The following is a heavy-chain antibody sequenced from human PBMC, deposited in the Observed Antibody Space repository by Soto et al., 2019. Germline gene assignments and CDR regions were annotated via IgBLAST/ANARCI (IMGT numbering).Heavy chain of an antibody. D-gene: IGHD6-19*01. J-gene: IGHJ6*02. CDR1: GFTFSSYS. CDR2: ISSSSSYI. V-gene: IGHV3-21*01. Sequence: PGGSLRLSCAASGFTFSSYSMNWVRQAPGKGLEWVSSISSSSSYIYYADSVKGRFTISRDNAKNSLYLQMNSLRAEDTAVYYCARDGVEVGPEAVAGTGVYYYGMDVWGQGTTVTVSS. CDR3: ARDGVEVGPEAVAGTGVYYYGMDV.